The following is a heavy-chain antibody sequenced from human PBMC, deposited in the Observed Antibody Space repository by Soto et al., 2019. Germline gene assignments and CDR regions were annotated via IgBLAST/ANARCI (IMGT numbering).Heavy chain of an antibody. V-gene: IGHV4-30-4*01. CDR3: ARDTVVRGVITEYYYYGTDV. CDR2: IYYSGST. D-gene: IGHD3-10*01. CDR1: GGSISSGDYY. Sequence: SETLSLTCFGSGGSISSGDYYWSWIRQPPGKGLDWIGYIYYSGSTYYNPSLKSRVTISVDTSKNQFSLKLSSVTAADTAVYYRARDTVVRGVITEYYYYGTDVWGKGPTGTVSS. J-gene: IGHJ6*04.